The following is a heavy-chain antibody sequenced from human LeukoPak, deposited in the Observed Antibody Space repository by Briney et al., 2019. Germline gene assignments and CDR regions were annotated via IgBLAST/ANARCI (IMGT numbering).Heavy chain of an antibody. D-gene: IGHD2-8*01. CDR2: ISASGGST. CDR3: AKDQDANYFDY. J-gene: IGHJ4*02. CDR1: EFTFSSYA. V-gene: IGHV3-23*01. Sequence: GGSLRLSCAASEFTFSSYAMNRVRQAPGKGLEWVSAISASGGSTYYADSVKGRFSISRDNSKNTLYLQMNSLRAEDTAVYYCAKDQDANYFDYWGQGTLVTVSS.